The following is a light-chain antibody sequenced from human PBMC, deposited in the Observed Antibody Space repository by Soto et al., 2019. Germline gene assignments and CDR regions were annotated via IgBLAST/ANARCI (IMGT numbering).Light chain of an antibody. CDR2: DAS. V-gene: IGKV1-5*01. CDR3: QRYNSFWT. Sequence: DIQMTQSPSTLSASVGDRVTITCRASQSISSWLAWYQQKPGKAPKLLIYDASTLETGVPSRFSGSGSGTEFTLTISSLQPYDVATYYRQRYNSFWTFGQGTKVEIK. J-gene: IGKJ1*01. CDR1: QSISSW.